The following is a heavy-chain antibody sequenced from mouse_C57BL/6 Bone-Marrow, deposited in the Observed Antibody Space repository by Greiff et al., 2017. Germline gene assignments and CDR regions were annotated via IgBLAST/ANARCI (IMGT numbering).Heavy chain of an antibody. CDR1: GYTFTSYW. V-gene: IGHV1-64*01. Sequence: VQLQQPGAELVKPGASVKLSCKASGYTFTSYWMHWVKQRPGQGLEWIGMIHPNSGSTNYNEKFKSKATLTVDKSSSTAYMQLSSLTSEDSAVYYCARDGSPSLWYFDVWGTGTTVTVSS. J-gene: IGHJ1*03. CDR2: IHPNSGST. D-gene: IGHD1-1*01. CDR3: ARDGSPSLWYFDV.